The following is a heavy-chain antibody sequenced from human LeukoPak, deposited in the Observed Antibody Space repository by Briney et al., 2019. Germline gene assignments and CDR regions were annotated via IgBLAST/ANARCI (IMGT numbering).Heavy chain of an antibody. J-gene: IGHJ3*02. CDR1: RFTFSNHW. D-gene: IGHD3-3*01. CDR2: IKQDGSEK. Sequence: GGSLRLSCAASRFTFSNHWMSWVRQAPGKGLEWVANIKQDGSEKNYVDSVKGRFTISRDNAKNSLYLQMNSLGAEDTAVYYCARHRSSFGVVIMGAFDMWGQGTMVTVSS. CDR3: ARHRSSFGVVIMGAFDM. V-gene: IGHV3-7*01.